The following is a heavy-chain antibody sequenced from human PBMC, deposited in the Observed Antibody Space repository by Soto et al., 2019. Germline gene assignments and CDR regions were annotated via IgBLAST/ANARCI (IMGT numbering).Heavy chain of an antibody. V-gene: IGHV1-69*06. CDR1: GGTFSSYA. CDR2: IIPIFGTA. CDR3: ASLVLRFLEWSEGYYYGMDV. D-gene: IGHD3-3*01. J-gene: IGHJ6*02. Sequence: SVKVSCKASGGTFSSYAISWVRQAPGQGLEWMGGIIPIFGTANYAQKFQGRVTITADKSTSTAYMELSSLRSEDTAVYYCASLVLRFLEWSEGYYYGMDVWGQGTTVTVSS.